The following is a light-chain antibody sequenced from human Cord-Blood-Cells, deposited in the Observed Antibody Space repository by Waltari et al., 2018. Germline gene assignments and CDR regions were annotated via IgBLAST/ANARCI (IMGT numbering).Light chain of an antibody. CDR3: SSYAGSWV. V-gene: IGLV2-8*01. CDR1: SSDVGGYNY. Sequence: VTISCTGTSSDVGGYNYVSWYQQHPGKAPTLMIYEVSMRPSGVPDRFSGSKSGNTASLTVSGLQAEDEADYYCSSYAGSWVFGRGTKLTVL. J-gene: IGLJ3*02. CDR2: EVS.